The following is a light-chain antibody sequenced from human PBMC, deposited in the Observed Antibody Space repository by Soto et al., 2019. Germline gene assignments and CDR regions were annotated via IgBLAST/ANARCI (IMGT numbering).Light chain of an antibody. CDR1: SSDVGANDL. Sequence: QSVLPQPSSVSGSPGQSIAMSFTGTSSDVGANDLVSWYQQHPGKAPKLLIYEVKSRPSGVSNRFSGSKSGNTASLTISGLQAEDEATYYCSSYTNTNTPFGTGTKVTVL. J-gene: IGLJ1*01. CDR2: EVK. V-gene: IGLV2-14*01. CDR3: SSYTNTNTP.